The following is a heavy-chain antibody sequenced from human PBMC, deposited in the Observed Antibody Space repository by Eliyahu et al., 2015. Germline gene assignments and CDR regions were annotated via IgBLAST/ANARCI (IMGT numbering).Heavy chain of an antibody. CDR2: ISSSGSPI. CDR1: EFTFSDYS. V-gene: IGHV3-11*01. D-gene: IGHD3-10*01. CDR3: ARDLGGYYYXSGSSAYQFDY. J-gene: IGHJ4*02. Sequence: ASEFTFSDYSMTWIRQAPGKGLEWVSYISSSGSPIYYADSVKGRFTISXDNAKNSLYLQMNTLXAEDTAVYYCARDLGGYYYXSGSSAYQFDYWGQGTLVTVSS.